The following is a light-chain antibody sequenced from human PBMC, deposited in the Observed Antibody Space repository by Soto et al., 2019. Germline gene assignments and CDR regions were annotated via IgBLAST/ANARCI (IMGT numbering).Light chain of an antibody. CDR3: QQRSNWPIT. CDR1: QSVSIN. Sequence: EIVLTQSPATLSVSPGERATLSCRASQSVSINLAWYQQKPGQAPRLLIYAASNRATGIPAMFSGRGSGTDFPPTISSLEPEDFAVYYCQQRSNWPITFGQGTRLEIK. CDR2: AAS. J-gene: IGKJ5*01. V-gene: IGKV3-11*01.